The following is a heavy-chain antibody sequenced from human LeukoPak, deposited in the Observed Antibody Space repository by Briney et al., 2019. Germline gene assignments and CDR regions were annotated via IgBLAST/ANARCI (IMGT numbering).Heavy chain of an antibody. V-gene: IGHV3-7*04. CDR3: ARAAVAAPGDV. CDR2: IKPDGSEK. J-gene: IGHJ6*02. D-gene: IGHD6-19*01. Sequence: GGSLRLSCAASGFTFSSYWMAWVRQAPGKGLEWVANIKPDGSEKYYVDSLKGRFTISRDNAENSLYLQMKSLRDEDTAVCYCARAAVAAPGDVWGQGTTVTVSS. CDR1: GFTFSSYW.